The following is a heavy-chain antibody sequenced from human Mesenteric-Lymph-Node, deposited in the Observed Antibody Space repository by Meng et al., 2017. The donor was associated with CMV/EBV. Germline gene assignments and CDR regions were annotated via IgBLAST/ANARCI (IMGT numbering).Heavy chain of an antibody. CDR3: ARGVGGFGEVNFDY. V-gene: IGHV1-69*01. D-gene: IGHD3-10*01. Sequence: SGGPFASFAISWCRQPLGQGFTWMGGIIPIFGPATYAQRFQGRVTITAAESTSTAYMELSSLRSEDTAVYSCARGVGGFGEVNFDYWGQGTLVTVSS. CDR2: IIPIFGPA. J-gene: IGHJ4*02. CDR1: GGPFASFA.